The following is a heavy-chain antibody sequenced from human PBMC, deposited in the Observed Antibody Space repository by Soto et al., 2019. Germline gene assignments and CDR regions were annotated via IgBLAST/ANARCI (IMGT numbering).Heavy chain of an antibody. CDR2: SSGSGDST. CDR3: ARGGSGNYSPYYFDY. D-gene: IGHD3-10*01. CDR1: GFTFSNYA. V-gene: IGHV3-23*01. Sequence: EVQLLESGGGLVQPGGSLRLSCAASGFTFSNYAMGWVRQAPGKGLEWVSAVSSGSGDSTFDAASVKGRLTIPRDNSMNTLYMQMNSLRAEVTAVYYCARGGSGNYSPYYFDYWGQGTLVTVSS. J-gene: IGHJ4*02.